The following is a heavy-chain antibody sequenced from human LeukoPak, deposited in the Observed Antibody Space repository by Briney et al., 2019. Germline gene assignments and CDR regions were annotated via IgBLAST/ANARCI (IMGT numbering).Heavy chain of an antibody. CDR3: AREWKQLVEGGNYFDY. D-gene: IGHD6-6*01. J-gene: IGHJ4*02. Sequence: SQTLSLTCTVSGGSISSGSYYWGWVRQPAGGGLEWIGRIYTSGSTNYNPSLKSRVTISVDTSKNQFSLKLSSVTAADTAVYYCAREWKQLVEGGNYFDYWGQGTLVTVSS. CDR1: GGSISSGSYY. CDR2: IYTSGST. V-gene: IGHV4-61*02.